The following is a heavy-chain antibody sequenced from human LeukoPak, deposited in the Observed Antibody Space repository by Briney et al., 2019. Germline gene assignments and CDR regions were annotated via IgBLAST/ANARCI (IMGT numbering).Heavy chain of an antibody. CDR3: ARGFATMVRGVVLDF. Sequence: SETLSLTCTVSGGSISSSNYYWGWIRQPPGKGLEWIGSIYYSGSTYYNPSLKSGVTISVDTSKNQFSLKLSSVTAADTTVYYCARGFATMVRGVVLDFWGQGTLVTVSS. CDR2: IYYSGST. CDR1: GGSISSSNYY. V-gene: IGHV4-39*01. J-gene: IGHJ4*02. D-gene: IGHD3-10*01.